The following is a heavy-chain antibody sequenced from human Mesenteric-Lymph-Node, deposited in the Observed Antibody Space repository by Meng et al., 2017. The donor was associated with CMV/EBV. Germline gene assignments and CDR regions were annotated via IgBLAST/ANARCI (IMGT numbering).Heavy chain of an antibody. D-gene: IGHD2-2*01. J-gene: IGHJ3*02. CDR1: GITVSSSY. CDR3: ARDLGSTSCCSAFDI. V-gene: IGHV3-53*01. Sequence: GGSLRLSCAVSGITVSSSYMSWVRQAPGKGLEWVSLIYSGGSTYYADSVKGRFTISRDNSKNTLYLQMNSLRAEDTAVYYCARDLGSTSCCSAFDIWGQGTMVTVSS. CDR2: IYSGGST.